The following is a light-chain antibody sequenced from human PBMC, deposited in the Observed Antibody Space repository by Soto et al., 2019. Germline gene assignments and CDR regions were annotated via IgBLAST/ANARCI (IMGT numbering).Light chain of an antibody. V-gene: IGKV1-39*01. Sequence: DIQMTPSLSSLSASVGDTVTITCRASQSISNSLSWYQQKPGKAPKFLIYVASTLQRGVPSRFSGSGSGTDFTLTISSLQPEDVATYYCQQTFSPPDTFGQGTMLEIK. J-gene: IGKJ2*01. CDR3: QQTFSPPDT. CDR1: QSISNS. CDR2: VAS.